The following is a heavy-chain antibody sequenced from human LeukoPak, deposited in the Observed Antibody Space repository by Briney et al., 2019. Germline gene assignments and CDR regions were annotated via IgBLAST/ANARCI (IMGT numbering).Heavy chain of an antibody. CDR1: GGTFSSYA. J-gene: IGHJ5*02. CDR3: ARGGVTMALNWFDP. D-gene: IGHD3-10*01. Sequence: SVKVSCKASGGTFSSYAISWVRQAPGQGLEWMGGIIPIFGTANYAQKFQGRVTITTDKSTSTAYMELSSLRSEDTAVYYCARGGVTMALNWFDPWGQGTLVTVSS. CDR2: IIPIFGTA. V-gene: IGHV1-69*05.